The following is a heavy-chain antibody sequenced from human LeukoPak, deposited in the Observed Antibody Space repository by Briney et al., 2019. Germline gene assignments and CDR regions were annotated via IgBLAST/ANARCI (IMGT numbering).Heavy chain of an antibody. J-gene: IGHJ4*02. CDR3: AKGGYRSSTSCSQGGFDY. Sequence: PGGSLGLSCAASGFTFSSYAMSWVRQAPGKGLEWVSAISGSGGSTYYADSVKGRFTISRDNSKNTLYLQMNSLRAEDTAVYYCAKGGYRSSTSCSQGGFDYWGQGTLVTVSS. CDR2: ISGSGGST. V-gene: IGHV3-23*01. D-gene: IGHD2-2*01. CDR1: GFTFSSYA.